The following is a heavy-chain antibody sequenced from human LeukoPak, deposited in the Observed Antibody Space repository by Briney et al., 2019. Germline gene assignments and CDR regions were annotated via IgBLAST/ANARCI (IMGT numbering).Heavy chain of an antibody. CDR3: ARGRVYGDYRTVYPARPRYFDL. V-gene: IGHV4-34*01. CDR2: INHSGST. CDR1: GGSFSGYY. J-gene: IGHJ2*01. D-gene: IGHD4-17*01. Sequence: PSETLSLTCAVYGGSFSGYYWSWIRQPPGQGLEWIGEINHSGSTNYNPSLKSRGTISVDMYKNKFSLKLSSVTAADTAVYYCARGRVYGDYRTVYPARPRYFDLWGRGTLVTVSS.